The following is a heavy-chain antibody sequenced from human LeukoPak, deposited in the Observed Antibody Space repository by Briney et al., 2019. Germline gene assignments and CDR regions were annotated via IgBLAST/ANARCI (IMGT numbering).Heavy chain of an antibody. D-gene: IGHD6-19*01. CDR1: GGSFSGYY. Sequence: SETLSLTCAVYGGSFSGYYWSWIRQPPGKGLEWIGEVNHSGSTNYNPSLKSRVTISVDTSKNQFSLKLSSATAADTAVYYCARGRVSGWYDYFDCWGQGTLVTVSS. V-gene: IGHV4-34*01. CDR3: ARGRVSGWYDYFDC. J-gene: IGHJ4*02. CDR2: VNHSGST.